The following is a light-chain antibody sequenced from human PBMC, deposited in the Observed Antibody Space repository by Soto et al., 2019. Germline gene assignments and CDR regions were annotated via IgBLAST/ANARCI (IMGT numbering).Light chain of an antibody. V-gene: IGKV4-1*01. CDR3: QQYYTQPPT. CDR1: RSVFYSSNNKNY. J-gene: IGKJ2*01. CDR2: WAS. Sequence: DTVMTQSPESLAVSLGERATINCTYSRSVFYSSNNKNYLTWYQQKPGQPPKLLIYWASNRESGVPARFSGSGSGTDFTLSISSLQAEDVAVYYCQQYYTQPPTFGQGTKLEIK.